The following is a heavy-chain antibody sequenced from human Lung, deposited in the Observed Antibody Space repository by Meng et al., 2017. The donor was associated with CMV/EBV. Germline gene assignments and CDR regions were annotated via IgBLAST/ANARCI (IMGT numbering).Heavy chain of an antibody. Sequence: PCAIPGDRVSNNSAAWNWIRQPPSRGLEWLGRTYYRSKWSNDYAVSLKSRITINPDTSKNQFSLQLNPMTPDDTAVYYCARSPWAWYFDLWGRGXLVTVSS. CDR2: TYYRSKWSN. CDR3: ARSPWAWYFDL. J-gene: IGHJ2*01. CDR1: GDRVSNNSAA. V-gene: IGHV6-1*01.